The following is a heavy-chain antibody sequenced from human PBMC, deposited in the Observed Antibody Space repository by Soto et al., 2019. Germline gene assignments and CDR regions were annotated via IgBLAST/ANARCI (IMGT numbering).Heavy chain of an antibody. V-gene: IGHV1-8*01. D-gene: IGHD6-13*01. CDR1: GYTFTSYD. J-gene: IGHJ6*03. CDR2: MNPNSGNT. CDR3: ARGYRSSWYVYYYYYMDV. Sequence: ASVNVSCKASGYTFTSYDINWVRQATGQGLEWMGWMNPNSGNTGYAQKFQGRVTMTRNTSISTAYVELSSLRSEDTAVYYCARGYRSSWYVYYYYYMDVWGKRTTVTVSS.